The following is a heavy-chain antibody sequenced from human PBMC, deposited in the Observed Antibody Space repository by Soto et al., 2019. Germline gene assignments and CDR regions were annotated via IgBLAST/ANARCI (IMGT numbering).Heavy chain of an antibody. Sequence: VQLLESGGGLLQPGGSLRLSCAASGFTFSSYAMSWVRQAPGKGLEWVSAISGNSGSTYYTDSVKGRFTISRDNSKNTLFLQMNSLRAEDTAVYYCAKANGAWGADYWGQGTLVTVSS. CDR2: ISGNSGST. V-gene: IGHV3-23*01. D-gene: IGHD7-27*01. CDR3: AKANGAWGADY. J-gene: IGHJ4*02. CDR1: GFTFSSYA.